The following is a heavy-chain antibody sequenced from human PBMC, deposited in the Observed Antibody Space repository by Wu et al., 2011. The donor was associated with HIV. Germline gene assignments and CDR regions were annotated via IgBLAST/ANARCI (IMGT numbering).Heavy chain of an antibody. D-gene: IGHD1-1*01. CDR1: GYSFSVYY. CDR2: INPNDGAT. J-gene: IGHJ6*03. CDR3: ARDPVERDASGVYYYMDV. V-gene: IGHV1-2*02. Sequence: QVQLVQSGAEVKRPGASVRVSCKASGYSFSVYYIHWVRQAPGRGLRWMGWINPNDGATKYAQKFQGRVTMTRDTSSSTVYMELTRLTSDDTAVYYCARDPVERDASGVYYYMDVWGKGTTVTVSS.